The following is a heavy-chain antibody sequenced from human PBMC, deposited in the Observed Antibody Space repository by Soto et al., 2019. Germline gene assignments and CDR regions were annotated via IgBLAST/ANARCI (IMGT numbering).Heavy chain of an antibody. CDR2: MNPNSGNT. J-gene: IGHJ4*02. D-gene: IGHD2-2*01. CDR1: GYTFTSYD. V-gene: IGHV1-8*01. Sequence: QVQLVQSGAEVKKPGASVKVSCKASGYTFTSYDINWVRLATGQGLEWMGWMNPNSGNTAYAQKFQGRVTMTRNTSTSTAYMELSSLRSEDPALYYCARLMKDAAVVWGQGTLVSVAS. CDR3: ARLMKDAAVV.